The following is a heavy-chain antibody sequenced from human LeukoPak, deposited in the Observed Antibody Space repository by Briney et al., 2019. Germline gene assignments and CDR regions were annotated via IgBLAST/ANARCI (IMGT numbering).Heavy chain of an antibody. CDR3: ARDLSYYDFWSGYYTFDY. Sequence: GGSLRLSCAASGFTFSSYSMNWVRQAPGKGLEWVSRINSDGSSTSYADSVKGRFTISRDNAKNTLYLQMNSLRAEDTAVYYCARDLSYYDFWSGYYTFDYWGQGTLVTVSS. J-gene: IGHJ4*02. CDR2: INSDGSST. V-gene: IGHV3-74*01. CDR1: GFTFSSYS. D-gene: IGHD3-3*01.